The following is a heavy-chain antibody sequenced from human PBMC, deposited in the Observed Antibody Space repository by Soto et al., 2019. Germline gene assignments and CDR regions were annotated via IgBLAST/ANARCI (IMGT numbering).Heavy chain of an antibody. V-gene: IGHV3-21*01. Sequence: PGGSLRLSCAASGFTFSSYSMNWVRQAPGKGLEWVSSISSSSSYIYYADSVKGRFTISRDNAKNSLYLQMNSLRAEDTAVYYCARVRDSSGTYYFDYWGQGTLVTVSS. CDR1: GFTFSSYS. CDR2: ISSSSSYI. D-gene: IGHD3-22*01. J-gene: IGHJ4*02. CDR3: ARVRDSSGTYYFDY.